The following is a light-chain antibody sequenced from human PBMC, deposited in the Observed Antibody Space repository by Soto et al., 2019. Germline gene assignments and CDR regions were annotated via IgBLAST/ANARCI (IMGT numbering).Light chain of an antibody. CDR3: SSYTSSSTVI. CDR1: SSDIGGYNY. V-gene: IGLV2-14*01. J-gene: IGLJ2*01. CDR2: DVR. Sequence: QSALTQPVSMSGSPGQSITISCTGTSSDIGGYNYISWYQQLPGKAPKFIIYDVRNRPSGVSNRFSGSRSGNTASLTISGLQAEDEADYYCSSYTSSSTVIFGGGTKVTVL.